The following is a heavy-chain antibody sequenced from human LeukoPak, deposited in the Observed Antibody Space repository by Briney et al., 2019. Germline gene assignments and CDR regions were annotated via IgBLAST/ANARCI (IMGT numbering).Heavy chain of an antibody. CDR1: GGSISSGGYY. CDR3: ARPPRDGSGSSFDY. Sequence: SETLSLTCTVSGGSISSGGYYWSWIRQPPGKGLEWIGDIYHSGSTYYNPSLKSRVTISVDTSKNQFSLKLSSVTAADTAVYYCARPPRDGSGSSFDYWGQGTLVTVSS. V-gene: IGHV4-30-2*01. CDR2: IYHSGST. J-gene: IGHJ4*02. D-gene: IGHD3-10*01.